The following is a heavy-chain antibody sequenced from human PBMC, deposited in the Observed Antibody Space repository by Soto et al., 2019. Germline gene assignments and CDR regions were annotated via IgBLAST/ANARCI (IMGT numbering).Heavy chain of an antibody. CDR1: GGSISSYY. J-gene: IGHJ3*02. CDR2: IYTSGST. V-gene: IGHV4-4*07. Sequence: PSETLSLTCTVSGGSISSYYWSWIRQPAGKGLEWIGRIYTSGSTNYNPSLKSRVTMSVDTSKNQFSLKLSSVTAADTAVYYCARGITGGSGGYYPRASRRAFDIWGQGTMVTVSS. CDR3: ARGITGGSGGYYPRASRRAFDI. D-gene: IGHD3-10*01.